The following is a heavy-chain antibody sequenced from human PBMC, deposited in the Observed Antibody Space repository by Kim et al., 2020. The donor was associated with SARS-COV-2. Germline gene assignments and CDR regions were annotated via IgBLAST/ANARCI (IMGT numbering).Heavy chain of an antibody. V-gene: IGHV3-15*01. CDR1: GFTFSNAW. CDR2: IKSKTDGGTT. D-gene: IGHD3-10*01. J-gene: IGHJ6*01. Sequence: GGSLRLSCAASGFTFSNAWMSWVRQAPGKGLEWVGRIKSKTDGGTTDYAAPVKGRFTISRDDSKNTLYLQMNSLKTEDTAVYYCTTEYYYGSGSLDYYYGNDVLGQGTTVTGSP. CDR3: TTEYYYGSGSLDYYYGNDV.